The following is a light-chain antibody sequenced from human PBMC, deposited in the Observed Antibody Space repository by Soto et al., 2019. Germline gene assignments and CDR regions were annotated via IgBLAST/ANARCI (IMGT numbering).Light chain of an antibody. CDR3: QQRSNWPLALT. CDR2: DAS. V-gene: IGKV3-11*01. J-gene: IGKJ4*01. CDR1: QSVSSY. Sequence: EIVLTQSPATLSLSPGDRATLSCRASQSVSSYSAWYQQKPGQAPRLLIYDASNRATGIPARFSGSGSGTDFTLTISSLEPEDFAVYYCQQRSNWPLALTFGGGTKVEIK.